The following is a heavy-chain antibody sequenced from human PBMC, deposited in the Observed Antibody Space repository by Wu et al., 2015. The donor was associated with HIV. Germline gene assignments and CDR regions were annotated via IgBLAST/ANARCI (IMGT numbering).Heavy chain of an antibody. CDR1: GYTFTAYY. D-gene: IGHD2-2*01. CDR3: ARVGLGYCSSTSCHYLHFDY. V-gene: IGHV1-2*02. CDR2: INPNSGVT. Sequence: QVQLVQSGAEVKKPGASVKVSCKASGYTFTAYYLNWVRQAPGQGLEWVGWINPNSGVTKYAQKFQGRVTLTRDTSISTAYMELSRLRSDDTAVYYCARVGLGYCSSTSCHYLHFDYWGQGTLVTVSS. J-gene: IGHJ4*02.